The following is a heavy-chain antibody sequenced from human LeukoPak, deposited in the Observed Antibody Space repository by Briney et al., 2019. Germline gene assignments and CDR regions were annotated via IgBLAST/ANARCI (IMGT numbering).Heavy chain of an antibody. J-gene: IGHJ4*02. V-gene: IGHV3-48*02. CDR1: GFPFSRYS. D-gene: IGHD6-13*01. Sequence: PGRSLRLSCAASGFPFSRYSMEWVRQAPGKGLEWVSYISSSSSTISYADSVKGRFTISRDNAKNSLYLQMNSLRDEDTAVYYCARESAAGRKYNFDYWGQGTLVTVSS. CDR2: ISSSSSTI. CDR3: ARESAAGRKYNFDY.